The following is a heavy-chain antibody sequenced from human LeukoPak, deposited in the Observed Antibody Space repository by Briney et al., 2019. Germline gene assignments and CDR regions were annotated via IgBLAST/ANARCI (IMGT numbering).Heavy chain of an antibody. J-gene: IGHJ3*02. D-gene: IGHD3-10*01. CDR3: ARSAYGSGSYHAFDI. CDR1: GYSISSGYY. CDR2: IYHSGST. Sequence: RPSETLSLTCTVSGYSISSGYYWGWIRQPPGKGLEWIGSIYHSGSTYYNPSLKSRVTISVDTSKNQFSLKLSSVTAADTAVYYCARSAYGSGSYHAFDIWGQGTMVTVSS. V-gene: IGHV4-38-2*02.